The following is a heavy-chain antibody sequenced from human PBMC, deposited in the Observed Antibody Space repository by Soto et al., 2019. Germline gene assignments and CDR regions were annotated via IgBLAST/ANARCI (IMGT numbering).Heavy chain of an antibody. D-gene: IGHD3-10*01. J-gene: IGHJ4*02. CDR1: GFTFDDYA. V-gene: IGHV3-9*01. CDR2: ISWNGASI. CDR3: ANLPLYGSGFDC. Sequence: EVQLVESGGGLVQPGRSLRLSCAASGFTFDDYAIHWFRQAPGRGLEWVAGISWNGASIGYADSVKGRFTISRDNDKNSLHLQMNSLRSEDTALYYCANLPLYGSGFDCWGQGTLVTVSS.